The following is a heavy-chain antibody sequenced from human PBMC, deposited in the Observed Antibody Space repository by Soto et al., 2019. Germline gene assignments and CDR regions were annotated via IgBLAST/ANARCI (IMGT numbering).Heavy chain of an antibody. CDR1: GGSISSYY. Sequence: QVQLQESGPGLVKPSETLSLTCTVSGGSISSYYWSWIRQPPGKGLEWIGYIYYSGSTNYNPSLKSRVTISVDTSKNRFSLKLSSVTAADTAVYYCARSSSVRGVTVDYWGQGTLVTVSS. D-gene: IGHD3-10*01. J-gene: IGHJ4*02. CDR3: ARSSSVRGVTVDY. V-gene: IGHV4-59*08. CDR2: IYYSGST.